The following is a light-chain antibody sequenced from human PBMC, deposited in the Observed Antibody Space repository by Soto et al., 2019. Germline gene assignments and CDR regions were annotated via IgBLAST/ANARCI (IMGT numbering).Light chain of an antibody. CDR1: QSVGSSY. Sequence: EIVLTQSPATLSLSPGAPATLSCGARQSVGSSYLAWYQQKPGLAPRLVIYDVAIRATGIPDRFSGSGSGTDFTLTINNLEPEDFAVYYCQQSDKSPPITFGQGTRLEIK. CDR3: QQSDKSPPIT. CDR2: DVA. V-gene: IGKV3D-20*01. J-gene: IGKJ5*01.